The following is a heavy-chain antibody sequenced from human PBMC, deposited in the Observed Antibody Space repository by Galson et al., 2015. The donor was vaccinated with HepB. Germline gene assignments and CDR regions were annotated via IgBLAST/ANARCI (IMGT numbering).Heavy chain of an antibody. D-gene: IGHD6-19*01. CDR3: ATTGAAVAGPGFIFFFGLDV. J-gene: IGHJ6*02. Sequence: SLRLSCAASGFTFSSYSMNWVRQAPGKGLEWVSSISSSSSYIYYADSVKGRFTISRDNAKNSLYLQMNSLRAEDTAVYYCATTGAAVAGPGFIFFFGLDVWGQGTPVPGPS. CDR2: ISSSSSYI. CDR1: GFTFSSYS. V-gene: IGHV3-21*01.